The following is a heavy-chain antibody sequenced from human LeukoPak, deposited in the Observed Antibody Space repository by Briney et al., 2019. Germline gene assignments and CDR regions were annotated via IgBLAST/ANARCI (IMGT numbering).Heavy chain of an antibody. V-gene: IGHV4-59*01. J-gene: IGHJ4*02. CDR2: IYYSGST. D-gene: IGHD3-10*01. CDR1: GGSISSYY. Sequence: PSETLCLTCTVSGGSISSYYWSWIRQPPGKGLEWIGYIYYSGSTNYNPSLKSRVTISVDTSKNQSSLKLSSVTAADTAVYYCARAAQYGSGGDLDYWGQGTLVTVSS. CDR3: ARAAQYGSGGDLDY.